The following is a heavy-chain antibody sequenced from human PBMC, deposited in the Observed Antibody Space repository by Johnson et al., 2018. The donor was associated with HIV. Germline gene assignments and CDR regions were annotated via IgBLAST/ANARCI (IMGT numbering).Heavy chain of an antibody. D-gene: IGHD3-10*01. CDR3: ARGTYYYGSGNAFDM. J-gene: IGHJ3*02. CDR2: ISYDGSDK. V-gene: IGHV3-30*04. CDR1: GFTFSSYA. Sequence: QVQLVESGGGVVQPGRSLRLSCAASGFTFSSYAIHWVRQAPGKGLAWVAVISYDGSDKYYADSVTGRFTISRDNSKKTLYLQMNSLRAEDTAVYYCARGTYYYGSGNAFDMWGQGTMVTVSS.